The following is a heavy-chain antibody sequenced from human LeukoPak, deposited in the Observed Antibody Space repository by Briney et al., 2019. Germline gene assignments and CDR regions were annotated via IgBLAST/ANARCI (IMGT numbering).Heavy chain of an antibody. V-gene: IGHV1-2*06. CDR1: GYTFTGYY. CDR2: INPNSGGT. Sequence: GASVKVSCKASGYTFTGYYMHRVRQAPGQGLEWMGRINPNSGGTNYAQKFQGRVTMTRDTSISTAYMELSRLRSDDTAVYYCARPSGSYYGSIDYWGQGTLVTVSS. J-gene: IGHJ4*02. CDR3: ARPSGSYYGSIDY. D-gene: IGHD1-26*01.